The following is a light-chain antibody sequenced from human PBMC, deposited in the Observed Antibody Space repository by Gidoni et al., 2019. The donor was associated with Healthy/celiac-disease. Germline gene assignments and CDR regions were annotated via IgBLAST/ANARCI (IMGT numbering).Light chain of an antibody. CDR1: SSDVGGYTY. V-gene: IGLV2-14*03. CDR2: DVS. CDR3: SSYTSSSTLV. Sequence: QSALTQPASVSASPGQSITISCTGTSSDVGGYTYVSWYQQHPGKAPNLMIYDVSNRPSGVSNRFSGSKSGNTASLTISGLQAEDEADYYSSSYTSSSTLVFGGGTKLTVL. J-gene: IGLJ2*01.